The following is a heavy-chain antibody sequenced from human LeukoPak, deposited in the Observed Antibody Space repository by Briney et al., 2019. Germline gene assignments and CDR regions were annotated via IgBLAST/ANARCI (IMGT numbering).Heavy chain of an antibody. CDR1: GFTLRNYY. V-gene: IGHV3-74*01. CDR2: ISGHRSSI. D-gene: IGHD2-8*01. J-gene: IGHJ4*02. Sequence: PGGSLRLLCGAWGFTLRNYYMQWVRDVRGKGVVWVSRISGHRSSIFDADSVKGRFTISRDNAKNSLYVQMNSLRADDSAVYYCARSSNGVYIQWGQGTLVTVSS. CDR3: ARSSNGVYIQ.